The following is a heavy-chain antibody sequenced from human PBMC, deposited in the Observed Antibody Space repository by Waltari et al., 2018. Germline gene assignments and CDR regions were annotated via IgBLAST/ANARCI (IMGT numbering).Heavy chain of an antibody. J-gene: IGHJ5*02. Sequence: EVQLVESGGGLVQPGGSLRLSCAASGFTFCSDWMDWVRQAPGKGLEWVANIKQDGSESHYVDSVKGRFTISRDNAQNLLYLQINSLRDEDTAVYYCSVSLNHWGQGTLVTVSS. CDR1: GFTFCSDW. CDR2: IKQDGSES. CDR3: SVSLNH. V-gene: IGHV3-7*01.